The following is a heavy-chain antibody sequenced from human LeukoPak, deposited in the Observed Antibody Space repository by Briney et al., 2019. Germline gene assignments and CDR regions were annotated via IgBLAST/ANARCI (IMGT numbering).Heavy chain of an antibody. V-gene: IGHV3-23*01. D-gene: IGHD2-21*01. CDR1: GFTFSIYT. J-gene: IGHJ3*01. CDR3: ASEVVVSAQSFDL. CDR2: INYNGDTK. Sequence: PGGSLRLSCAASGFTFSIYTMNWVRQAPGKGLEWVSIINYNGDTKYYADSVQGRFTISRDNSKNTVYLQMNSLRAEDTALYYCASEVVVSAQSFDLWGQGTVVTVSS.